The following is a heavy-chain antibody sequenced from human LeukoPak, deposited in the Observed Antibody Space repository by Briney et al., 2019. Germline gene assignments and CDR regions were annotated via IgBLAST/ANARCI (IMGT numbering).Heavy chain of an antibody. J-gene: IGHJ4*02. CDR1: GGSISSGSYY. D-gene: IGHD3-3*01. CDR2: IYINGGT. CDR3: ARDRENYDFWSGYPDHFDY. V-gene: IGHV4-61*02. Sequence: SETLSLTCTVSGGSISSGSYYWTWIRQPAGKGLEWIGRIYINGGTNYNPSLKSRVTISIDTSKNQFSLKVTSVTAADTAVYYCARDRENYDFWSGYPDHFDYWGQGTLVTVSS.